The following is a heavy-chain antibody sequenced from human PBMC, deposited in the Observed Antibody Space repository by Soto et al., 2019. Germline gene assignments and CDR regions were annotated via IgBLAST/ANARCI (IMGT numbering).Heavy chain of an antibody. CDR2: IYPDDSDT. Sequence: GESLKISCKGSGYSFINYWIGWVRQMPGKGLEWMGIIYPDDSDTRYSPSFEGQVTISADKSISTTYLQWSSLKASDTAMYYCARVLGYCSSGRCYYFDYWGQGTLVTVSS. J-gene: IGHJ4*02. D-gene: IGHD2-15*01. CDR3: ARVLGYCSSGRCYYFDY. V-gene: IGHV5-51*01. CDR1: GYSFINYW.